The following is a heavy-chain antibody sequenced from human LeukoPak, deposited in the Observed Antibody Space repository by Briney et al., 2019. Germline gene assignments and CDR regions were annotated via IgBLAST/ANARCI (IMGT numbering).Heavy chain of an antibody. CDR1: RFSFSSYA. CDR3: AKDLGRYRNNYFDY. D-gene: IGHD1-26*01. J-gene: IGHJ4*02. Sequence: GGSLRLSCEASRFSFSSYAMHWVRQAPGKGLEWVAVIWFDGSDEYYADSVRGRFTISRVNSKNTLYLQMNSLRAEDTAVYYCAKDLGRYRNNYFDYWGQGTLVTVSS. V-gene: IGHV3-33*06. CDR2: IWFDGSDE.